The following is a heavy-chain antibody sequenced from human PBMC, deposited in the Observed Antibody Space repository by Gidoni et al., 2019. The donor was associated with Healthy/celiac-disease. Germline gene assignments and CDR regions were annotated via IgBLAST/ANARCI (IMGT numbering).Heavy chain of an antibody. CDR2: ISSSSSYT. CDR3: ARDLPKSWQLVRGGSYYGMDV. Sequence: ESGGGLVKPGGSLRLSCAASGFTFSDYYMSWLRQAPGKGLEWVSYISSSSSYTNYADSVKGRFTISRDNAKNSLYLQMNSLRAEDTAVYYCARDLPKSWQLVRGGSYYGMDVWGQGTTVTVSS. CDR1: GFTFSDYY. V-gene: IGHV3-11*06. J-gene: IGHJ6*02. D-gene: IGHD6-6*01.